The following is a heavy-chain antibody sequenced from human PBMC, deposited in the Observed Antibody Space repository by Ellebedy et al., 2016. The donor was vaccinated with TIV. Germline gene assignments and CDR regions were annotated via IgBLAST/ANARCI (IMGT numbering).Heavy chain of an antibody. V-gene: IGHV5-51*01. CDR3: ASSNGIWPLGSGDRPGAPDSFDY. CDR2: IYPGDSDT. CDR1: GYSFTSYW. Sequence: ASVKVSCKGSGYSFTSYWIGWVRQMPGKGLEWMGIIYPGDSDTRYSPSFQGQVTISADKSISTAYLQWSSLKASDTAMYYCASSNGIWPLGSGDRPGAPDSFDYWGQGTLVTVSS. J-gene: IGHJ4*02. D-gene: IGHD3-10*02.